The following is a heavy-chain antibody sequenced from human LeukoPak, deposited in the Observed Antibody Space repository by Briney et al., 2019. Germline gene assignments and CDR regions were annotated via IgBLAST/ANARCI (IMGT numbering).Heavy chain of an antibody. D-gene: IGHD5-12*01. V-gene: IGHV4-30-2*01. CDR1: GGSISSGGYS. Sequence: SQTLSLTCAVSGGSISSGGYSWSWIRQPPGKGLEWIGYIYHSGSTYYSPSLKSRATISVDRSKNQFSLKLSSVTAADTAVYYCARSGYDYYFDYWGQGTLVTVSS. CDR3: ARSGYDYYFDY. J-gene: IGHJ4*02. CDR2: IYHSGST.